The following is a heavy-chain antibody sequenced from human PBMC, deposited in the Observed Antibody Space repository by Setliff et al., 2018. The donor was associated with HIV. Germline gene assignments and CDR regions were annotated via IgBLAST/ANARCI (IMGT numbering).Heavy chain of an antibody. CDR3: ARSQITYRNFDH. V-gene: IGHV1-46*01. CDR2: INPSGGNT. D-gene: IGHD1-20*01. J-gene: IGHJ4*02. CDR1: GYTFTNYY. Sequence: GASVKVSCKASGYTFTNYYMHWVRQAPGRGLEWMGIINPSGGNTSYAQKFQGRVSMTSDTSTSTVYMELSSLRSEDTAVYYCARSQITYRNFDHWGQGTLVTVSS.